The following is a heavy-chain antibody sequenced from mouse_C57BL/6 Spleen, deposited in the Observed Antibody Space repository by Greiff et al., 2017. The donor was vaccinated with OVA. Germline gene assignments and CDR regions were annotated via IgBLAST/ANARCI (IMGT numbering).Heavy chain of an antibody. Sequence: QVQLKESGAELVMPGASVKLSCKASGYTFTSYWMHWVKQRPGQGLEWIGEIDPSDSYTNYNQKFKGKSTLTVDKSSSTAYMQLSSLTSEDSAVYYCARSVTAQAKDYAMDYWGQGTSVTVSS. J-gene: IGHJ4*01. D-gene: IGHD3-2*02. CDR3: ARSVTAQAKDYAMDY. V-gene: IGHV1-69*01. CDR2: IDPSDSYT. CDR1: GYTFTSYW.